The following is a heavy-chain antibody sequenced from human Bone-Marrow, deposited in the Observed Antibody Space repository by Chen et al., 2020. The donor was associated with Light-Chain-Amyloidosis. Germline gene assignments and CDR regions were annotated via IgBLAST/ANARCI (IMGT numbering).Heavy chain of an antibody. CDR2: IYPADSDA. J-gene: IGHJ4*02. CDR3: ASRRDGYNFDY. CDR1: GYTFPKYG. D-gene: IGHD5-12*01. Sequence: EVQLEQSGPEVKQPGESLKIYCKGSGYTFPKYGIGWERQMTGKGLEWIGVIYPADSDARYSPSFEGQVTSSADKSITTAYLQWRSLKASDTAMYYCASRRDGYNFDYWGQGTLVTVSS. V-gene: IGHV5-51*01.